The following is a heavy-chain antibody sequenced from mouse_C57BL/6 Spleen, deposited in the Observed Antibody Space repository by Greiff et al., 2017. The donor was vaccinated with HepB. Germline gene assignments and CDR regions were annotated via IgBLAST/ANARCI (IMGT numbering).Heavy chain of an antibody. CDR3: TRDEKVYYDYDWAFDY. Sequence: EVNVVESGEGLVKPGGSLKLSCAASGFTFSSYAMSWVRQTPEKRLEWVAYISSGGDYIYYADTVKGRFTISRDNARNTLYLQMSSLKSEDTAMYYCTRDEKVYYDYDWAFDYWGQGTTLTVSS. CDR1: GFTFSSYA. D-gene: IGHD2-4*01. J-gene: IGHJ2*01. V-gene: IGHV5-9-1*02. CDR2: ISSGGDYI.